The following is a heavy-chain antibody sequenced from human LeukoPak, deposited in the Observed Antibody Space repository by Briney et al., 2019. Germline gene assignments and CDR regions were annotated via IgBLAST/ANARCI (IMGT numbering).Heavy chain of an antibody. CDR2: INSDGSTT. D-gene: IGHD2-21*02. J-gene: IGHJ4*02. V-gene: IGHV3-74*01. CDR1: GFTFSSYW. Sequence: PGGSLRLSCAASGFTFSSYWMHWVRQAPGKGLVWVSNINSDGSTTTYADSVKGRFTISRDNAENTLYLQMNSLRAEDTAVYYCATSAHIEVGTAPPPDYWGQGTLVTVSS. CDR3: ATSAHIEVGTAPPPDY.